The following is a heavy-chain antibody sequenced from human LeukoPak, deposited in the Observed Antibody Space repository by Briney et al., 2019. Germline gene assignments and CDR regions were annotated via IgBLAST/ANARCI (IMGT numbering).Heavy chain of an antibody. CDR3: SKDTMPPKARFDP. CDR1: GFTFSSYG. Sequence: GGSLRLSCAASGFTFSSYGMHWVRQAPGKGLEWVAFIRYDGSNKYYADSVKGRFTISRDNSKNTLYLQMNSLRAEDTAVYYCSKDTMPPKARFDPWGQGTLVTVSS. V-gene: IGHV3-30*02. J-gene: IGHJ5*02. CDR2: IRYDGSNK. D-gene: IGHD2-2*01.